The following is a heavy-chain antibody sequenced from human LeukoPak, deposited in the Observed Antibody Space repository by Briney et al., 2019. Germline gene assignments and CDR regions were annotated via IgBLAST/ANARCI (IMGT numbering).Heavy chain of an antibody. V-gene: IGHV5-51*01. CDR3: ARQAPLHCSGGSCFGY. CDR2: IYPGDSDT. D-gene: IGHD2-15*01. Sequence: GESLKIPCKGSGFSFTSYWIGWVRQMPGKGLEWMGIIYPGDSDTRYSPSFQGQVTISADKSISTAYLQWSSLKASDTAMYYCARQAPLHCSGGSCFGYWGQGTLVTVSS. CDR1: GFSFTSYW. J-gene: IGHJ4*02.